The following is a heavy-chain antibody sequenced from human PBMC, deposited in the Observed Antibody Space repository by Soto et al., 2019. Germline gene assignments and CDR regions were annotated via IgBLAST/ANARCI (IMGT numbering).Heavy chain of an antibody. Sequence: GGSLILSCSASGFTFSSYAMHWVRQAPGKGLEHVSTIRSNGDTTYYADSVKGRFAISRDNSKNILYLQMSSLRAEDTAVYYCVRSSGWFDYWGQGSVVTVSS. CDR2: IRSNGDTT. CDR3: VRSSGWFDY. D-gene: IGHD6-25*01. CDR1: GFTFSSYA. J-gene: IGHJ4*02. V-gene: IGHV3-64D*08.